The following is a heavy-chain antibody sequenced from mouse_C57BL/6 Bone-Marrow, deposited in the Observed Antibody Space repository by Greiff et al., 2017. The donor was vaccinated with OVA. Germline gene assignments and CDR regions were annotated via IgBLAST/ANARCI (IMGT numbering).Heavy chain of an antibody. Sequence: VQLKESGPGLVKPSPTVFLTCTVTGISITTGNYRWSWLRQFPGNKLEWIGYIYYSGTFTYNPSLTSRTTITRDTPKNQFFLEMNSLTAEDTATYDCARDGDYGYFFAYGGRGTLVTVSA. CDR2: IYYSGTF. D-gene: IGHD2-2*01. J-gene: IGHJ3*01. CDR1: GISITTGNYR. CDR3: ARDGDYGYFFAY. V-gene: IGHV3-5*01.